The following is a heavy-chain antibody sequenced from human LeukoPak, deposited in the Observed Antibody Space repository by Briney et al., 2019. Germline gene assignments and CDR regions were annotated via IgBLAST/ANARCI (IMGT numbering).Heavy chain of an antibody. CDR1: GYSFTDYY. Sequence: ASVKVSCKASGYSFTDYYLHWVRLAPGQGLEWMGRINPNSGGADYAESLQGRVTMTRDTSISTAYVELSRLRSDDTAVYYCARDLSTLVWFGESEALGYWGQGTLVTVSS. CDR2: INPNSGGA. J-gene: IGHJ4*02. D-gene: IGHD3-10*01. V-gene: IGHV1-2*06. CDR3: ARDLSTLVWFGESEALGY.